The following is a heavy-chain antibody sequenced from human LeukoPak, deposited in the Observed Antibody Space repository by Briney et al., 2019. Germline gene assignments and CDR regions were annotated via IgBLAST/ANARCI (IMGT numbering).Heavy chain of an antibody. CDR3: ARPMVAASNWFDP. D-gene: IGHD2-15*01. CDR1: GFTFSSYW. CDR2: INSDGSST. J-gene: IGHJ5*02. V-gene: IGHV3-74*01. Sequence: GGSLRLSCAASGFTFSSYWMHWVRQAPGKGLAWVSRINSDGSSTNYADSVKGRFTISRDNAKNTLYLQMNSLRAEDTAVYYCARPMVAASNWFDPWGQGTLVTVSS.